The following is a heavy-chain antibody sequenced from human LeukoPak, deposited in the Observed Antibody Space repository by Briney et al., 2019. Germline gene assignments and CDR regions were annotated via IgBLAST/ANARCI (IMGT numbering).Heavy chain of an antibody. Sequence: GRSLRLSCAPSGFTFDDYAMHWVRQAPGKGLEWVSGISWNSGSIGYADSVKGRFTISRDNAKNSLYLQMNSLRAEDTALYYCAKGVEWELLPSSFDYWGQGTLVTVSP. V-gene: IGHV3-9*01. CDR2: ISWNSGSI. CDR3: AKGVEWELLPSSFDY. J-gene: IGHJ4*02. CDR1: GFTFDDYA. D-gene: IGHD1-26*01.